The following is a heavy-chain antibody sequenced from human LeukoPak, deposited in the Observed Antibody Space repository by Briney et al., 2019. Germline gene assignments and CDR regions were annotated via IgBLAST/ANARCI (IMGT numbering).Heavy chain of an antibody. D-gene: IGHD6-19*01. Sequence: GGSLRLSCAASDFTVSRNYMSWVRQAPGKGLEWVSVIYTGSLSYYADSVKGRFTISRDNSKNTLNLQMNSLRANDTAVYYCAKGPLIEVAGTTWDHWGQGTLVTVSS. V-gene: IGHV3-53*01. CDR1: DFTVSRNY. J-gene: IGHJ4*02. CDR3: AKGPLIEVAGTTWDH. CDR2: IYTGSLS.